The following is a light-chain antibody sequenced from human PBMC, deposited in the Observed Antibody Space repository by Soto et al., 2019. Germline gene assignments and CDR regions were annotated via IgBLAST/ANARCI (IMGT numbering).Light chain of an antibody. CDR2: GAS. CDR1: QSVSSN. J-gene: IGKJ1*01. CDR3: QQYNNWLRG. Sequence: EIVMTQSPATLSVSPGERATLSCRASQSVSSNLAWYQQKPGQAPRLLIYGASTRATGIPARFSGSGSGTEFTLTISSLQSEDFAVYYCQQYNNWLRGFGQGTNVEIK. V-gene: IGKV3-15*01.